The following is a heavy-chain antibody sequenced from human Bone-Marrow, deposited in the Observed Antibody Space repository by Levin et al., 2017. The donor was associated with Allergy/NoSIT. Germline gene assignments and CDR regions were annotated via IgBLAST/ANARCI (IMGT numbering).Heavy chain of an antibody. CDR3: AKDRAPVGAMFFDY. CDR2: ISWNSGTI. CDR1: GFTFDDYA. J-gene: IGHJ4*02. D-gene: IGHD1-26*01. V-gene: IGHV3-9*01. Sequence: LSLPCAASGFTFDDYAMHWVRQAPGKGLEWVSGISWNSGTIGYADSVKGRFTISRDNAKNSLYLQMNSLRAEDTALYYCAKDRAPVGAMFFDYWGQGSLVTVSS.